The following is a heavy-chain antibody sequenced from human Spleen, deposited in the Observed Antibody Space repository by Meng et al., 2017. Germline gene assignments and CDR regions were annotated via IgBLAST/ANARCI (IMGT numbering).Heavy chain of an antibody. J-gene: IGHJ4*02. CDR3: AREGYSSGWSAGSGFDY. V-gene: IGHV3-23*01. CDR2: ISGSGGST. D-gene: IGHD6-19*01. CDR1: GFSFSSYA. Sequence: LSLTCAASGFSFSSYAMSWVRQAPGKGLEWVSVISGSGGSTYYADSVKGRFTISRDNSKNTLYLQMNSLRAEDTAVYYCAREGYSSGWSAGSGFDYWGQGTLVTVSS.